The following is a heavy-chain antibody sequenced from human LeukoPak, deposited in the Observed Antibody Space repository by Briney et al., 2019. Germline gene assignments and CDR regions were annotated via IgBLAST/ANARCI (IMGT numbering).Heavy chain of an antibody. CDR3: ARVQVNYYDSSGYYSIDY. CDR1: GFTFSSYG. V-gene: IGHV3-30*03. D-gene: IGHD3-22*01. J-gene: IGHJ4*02. CDR2: ISYDGSNK. Sequence: GGSLRLSCAASGFTFSSYGMHWVRQAPGKGLEWVAVISYDGSNKYYADSVKGRFTISRDNSKNMLYLQMNSLRAEDTALYYCARVQVNYYDSSGYYSIDYWGQGTLVTVSS.